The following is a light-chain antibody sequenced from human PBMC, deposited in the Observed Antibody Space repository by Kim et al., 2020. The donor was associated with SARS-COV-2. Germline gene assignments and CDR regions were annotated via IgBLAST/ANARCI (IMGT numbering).Light chain of an antibody. CDR3: QQRSNWPPST. CDR2: DAS. V-gene: IGKV3-11*01. CDR1: QSVSSY. J-gene: IGKJ5*01. Sequence: PGERATLSCRASQSVSSYLAWYQQKPGQAPRLLIYDASNRATGIPARFSGSGSGTDFTLTISSLEPEDFAVYYCQQRSNWPPSTFGQGTRLEIK.